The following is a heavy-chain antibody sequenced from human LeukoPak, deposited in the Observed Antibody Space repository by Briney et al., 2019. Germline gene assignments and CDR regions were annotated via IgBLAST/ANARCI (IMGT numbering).Heavy chain of an antibody. J-gene: IGHJ4*02. D-gene: IGHD5-24*01. V-gene: IGHV3-11*04. CDR1: GFTFSDYY. Sequence: PGGSLRLSCAASGFTFSDYYMSWLRQAPGKGLEWVSYISSSGSTIYYADSVKGRLTISRDNAKNSLYLQMNSLRAEDTAVYYCARDHRGDGYNSYYFDYWGQGTLVTVSS. CDR3: ARDHRGDGYNSYYFDY. CDR2: ISSSGSTI.